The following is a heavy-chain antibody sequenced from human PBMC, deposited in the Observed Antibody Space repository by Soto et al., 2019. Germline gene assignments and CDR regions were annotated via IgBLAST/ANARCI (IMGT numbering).Heavy chain of an antibody. J-gene: IGHJ6*02. CDR1: GFSLSTRCVV. CDR3: AHRQGRSWYEGYYGIEV. Sequence: QITLKESGPTLVKPTQTLTLTCTFSGFSLSTRCVVVGWIRQLPGKALWWLALIYWNDYTRYSPSLNRRLTTTKDNTKNQVILTMTSLDNVDTDTYYAAHRQGRSWYEGYYGIEVWGQETTVTVSS. V-gene: IGHV2-5*01. CDR2: IYWNDYT. D-gene: IGHD6-13*01.